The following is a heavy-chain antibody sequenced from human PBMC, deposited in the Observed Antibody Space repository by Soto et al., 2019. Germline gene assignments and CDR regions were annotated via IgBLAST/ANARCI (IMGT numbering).Heavy chain of an antibody. CDR1: GYTLTELS. V-gene: IGHV1-24*01. J-gene: IGHJ4*02. CDR2: FDPEDGET. D-gene: IGHD1-1*01. CDR3: ETSRRNIRTYDY. Sequence: ASVKVSCKVSGYTLTELSMHWVRQAPGKGLEWMGGFDPEDGETIYAQKFQGRVTMTEDTSTDTAYMELSSLRSEDTAAYYCETSRRNIRTYDYWGKGTLVTVSS.